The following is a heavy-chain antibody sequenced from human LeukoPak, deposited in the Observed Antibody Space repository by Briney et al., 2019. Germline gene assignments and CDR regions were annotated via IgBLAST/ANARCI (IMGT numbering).Heavy chain of an antibody. J-gene: IGHJ3*02. D-gene: IGHD3-9*01. CDR3: AREWSPGPYYDILTGPLDAFDI. CDR2: ISSSSSTI. CDR1: GFTFSSYS. V-gene: IGHV3-48*01. Sequence: PGGSLRLSCAASGFTFSSYSMNWVRQAPGKGLEWVSYISSSSSTIYYADSVKGRFTISRDNAKNSLYLQMNSLRAEDTAVYYCAREWSPGPYYDILTGPLDAFDIWGQGTMVTVSS.